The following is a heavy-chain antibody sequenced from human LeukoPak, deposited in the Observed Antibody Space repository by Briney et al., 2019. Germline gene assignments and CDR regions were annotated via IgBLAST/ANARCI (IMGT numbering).Heavy chain of an antibody. CDR1: GFAFNTYA. D-gene: IGHD3-10*01. Sequence: QPGGSLRLSCAASGFAFNTYAMSWVRQAPGKGLEWVSAISGSGGSTYYADSVKGRFTISRDNSKNTLYLQMNSLRAEDTAVYYCAKYGSGSYTFDYWGQGTLVTVSS. J-gene: IGHJ4*02. V-gene: IGHV3-23*01. CDR3: AKYGSGSYTFDY. CDR2: ISGSGGST.